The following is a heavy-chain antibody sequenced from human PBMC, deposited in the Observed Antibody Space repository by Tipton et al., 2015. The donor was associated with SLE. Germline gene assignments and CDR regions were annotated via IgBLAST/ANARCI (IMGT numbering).Heavy chain of an antibody. J-gene: IGHJ3*02. CDR1: GFTFSSYS. CDR3: ARDSVPAAMVNAFDI. Sequence: SLRLSCAASGFTFSSYSMNWVRQAPGKGLEWVSSISSSSSYIYYADSAKGRFTISRDNAKNSLYLQMNSLRAEDTAVYYCARDSVPAAMVNAFDIWGQGTMVTVS. CDR2: ISSSSSYI. D-gene: IGHD2-2*01. V-gene: IGHV3-21*01.